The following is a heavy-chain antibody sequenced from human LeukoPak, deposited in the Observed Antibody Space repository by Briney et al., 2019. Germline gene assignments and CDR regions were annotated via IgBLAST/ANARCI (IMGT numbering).Heavy chain of an antibody. CDR2: TFYRSKWHN. J-gene: IGHJ4*02. V-gene: IGHV6-1*01. CDR3: AKSRIAARLIIDY. Sequence: SQTLSLTCAISGDSVSSNTAAWNWIRQSPSRGLEWLGRTFYRSKWHNDYAVSVKSRITINPDTSKNQFSLQLNSVTPEDTAVYYCAKSRIAARLIIDYWGQGTLVTVSS. CDR1: GDSVSSNTAA. D-gene: IGHD6-6*01.